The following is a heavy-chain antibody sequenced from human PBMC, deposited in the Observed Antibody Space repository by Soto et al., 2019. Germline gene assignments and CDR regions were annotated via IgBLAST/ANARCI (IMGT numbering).Heavy chain of an antibody. CDR3: ARHNYGSGSYYYYGMDV. V-gene: IGHV1-69*13. D-gene: IGHD3-10*01. Sequence: ASVKVSCKASGGTFSSYAISWVRQAPGQGLEWMGGIIPIFGTANYAQKFQGRVTITADESTSTAYMELSSLRSEDTAVYYCARHNYGSGSYYYYGMDVWGQGTTVTVSS. J-gene: IGHJ6*02. CDR1: GGTFSSYA. CDR2: IIPIFGTA.